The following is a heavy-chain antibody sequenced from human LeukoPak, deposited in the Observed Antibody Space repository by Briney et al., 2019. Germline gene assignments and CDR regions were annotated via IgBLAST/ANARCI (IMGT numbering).Heavy chain of an antibody. J-gene: IGHJ4*02. CDR2: IYYSGST. CDR3: ARVEQWHSLDY. CDR1: GGSISSYY. D-gene: IGHD6-19*01. Sequence: SQTLSLTCTVSGGSISSYYWSWIRQPPGKGLEWIGYIYYSGSTNYNPSLKSRVTISVDTSKNQFSLKLSSVTAADTAVYYCARVEQWHSLDYWGQGTLVTVAS. V-gene: IGHV4-59*01.